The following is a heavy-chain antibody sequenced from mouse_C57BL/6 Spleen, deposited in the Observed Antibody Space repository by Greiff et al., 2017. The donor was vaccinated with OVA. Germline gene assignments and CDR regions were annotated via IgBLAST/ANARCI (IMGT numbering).Heavy chain of an antibody. V-gene: IGHV1-50*01. CDR2: IDPSDSYT. D-gene: IGHD1-1*01. J-gene: IGHJ4*01. CDR3: ARGRDYYGSSYAYAMDY. Sequence: QVQLQQPGAELVKPGASVKLSCKASGYTFTSYWMPWVKQRPGQGLEWIGEIDPSDSYTNYNQKFKGKATLTVDTSSSTAYMQLSSLTSEDSAVYYCARGRDYYGSSYAYAMDYWGQGTSVTVSS. CDR1: GYTFTSYW.